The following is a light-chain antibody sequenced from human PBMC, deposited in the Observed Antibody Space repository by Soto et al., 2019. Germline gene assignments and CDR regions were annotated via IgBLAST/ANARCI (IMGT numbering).Light chain of an antibody. J-gene: IGLJ1*01. CDR1: SSNIGAGRD. CDR3: QSYGTSLSGLYV. CDR2: DSN. Sequence: QPVLTQPPSVSGAPGQRVIISCTGSSSNIGAGRDVHWYRQFPGEAPKFLISDSNHRPSGVPDRFSVSKSGASASLAITGLRAEDEGDYFCQSYGTSLSGLYVFGTGTKVTV. V-gene: IGLV1-40*01.